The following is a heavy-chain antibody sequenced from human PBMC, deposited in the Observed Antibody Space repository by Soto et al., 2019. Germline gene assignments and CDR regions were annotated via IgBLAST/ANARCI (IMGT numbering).Heavy chain of an antibody. V-gene: IGHV3-23*01. CDR3: AKDLSSYGDY. CDR1: GFTFSSYA. Sequence: GGYLRLSCAASGFTFSSYAMSWVRQAPGTGLEWVSAISGSGGSTYYADSVKGRFTISRDNSKNTLYLQMNSLRAEDMAVYYCAKDLSSYGDYWGQGTLVTVSS. D-gene: IGHD5-18*01. J-gene: IGHJ4*02. CDR2: ISGSGGST.